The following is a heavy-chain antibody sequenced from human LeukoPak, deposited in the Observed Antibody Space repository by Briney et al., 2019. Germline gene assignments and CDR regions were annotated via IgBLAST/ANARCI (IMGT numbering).Heavy chain of an antibody. CDR2: IDDSGST. V-gene: IGHV4-39*01. CDR3: ARNVVSLNSNGFYYFDY. D-gene: IGHD6-19*01. Sequence: PSETLPLTCSVSGASISGSDYSWAWIRQPLGKGLEWIGTIDDSGSTYYNPSLKSRLTMSVDTSKNQFSLNLNSVNAADTALYYCARNVVSLNSNGFYYFDYWGQGSLLIVSS. J-gene: IGHJ4*02. CDR1: GASISGSDYS.